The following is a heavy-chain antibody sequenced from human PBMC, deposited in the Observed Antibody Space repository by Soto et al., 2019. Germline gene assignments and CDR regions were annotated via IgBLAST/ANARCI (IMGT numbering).Heavy chain of an antibody. CDR1: GGSISSGGYY. D-gene: IGHD3-10*01. V-gene: IGHV4-31*03. J-gene: IGHJ6*02. CDR2: IYYSGST. Sequence: QVQLQESGPGLVKPSQTLSLTCTVSGGSISSGGYYWSWIRQQPGKGLEWIGYIYYSGSTYYNTCLRSRVTISVDTSKNQFSLKRSSVTAADTGVYYCARETSTYYYGSGRGYYYGMDVWGQGTTVTVSS. CDR3: ARETSTYYYGSGRGYYYGMDV.